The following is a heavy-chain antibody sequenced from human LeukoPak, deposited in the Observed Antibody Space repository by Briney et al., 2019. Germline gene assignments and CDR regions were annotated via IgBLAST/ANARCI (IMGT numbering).Heavy chain of an antibody. Sequence: PGGSLRLSCAASGFTSTSCAMTCVPQAPGKGLEWVSVIGGSDGTTYYADSVKGRFTISRDSSKNMLYLQMDNVRAEDTAVYYCAKGTSPSCFGSLDYWGQGTLVTVSS. CDR2: IGGSDGTT. J-gene: IGHJ4*02. CDR1: GFTSTSCA. CDR3: AKGTSPSCFGSLDY. V-gene: IGHV3-23*01. D-gene: IGHD2-2*01.